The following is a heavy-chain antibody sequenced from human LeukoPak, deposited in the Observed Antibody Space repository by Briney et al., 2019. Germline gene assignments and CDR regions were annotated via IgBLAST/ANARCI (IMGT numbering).Heavy chain of an antibody. CDR3: ARLVYSGSYYVDY. CDR1: GGSFSGYY. Sequence: KPSETLSLTCAVYGGSFSGYYWSWIRQPPGKGLEWIGSIYYSGSTYYNPSLKSRVTISVDTSKNQFSLKLSSVTAADTAVYYCARLVYSGSYYVDYWGQGTLVTVSS. CDR2: IYYSGST. D-gene: IGHD1-26*01. J-gene: IGHJ4*02. V-gene: IGHV4-34*01.